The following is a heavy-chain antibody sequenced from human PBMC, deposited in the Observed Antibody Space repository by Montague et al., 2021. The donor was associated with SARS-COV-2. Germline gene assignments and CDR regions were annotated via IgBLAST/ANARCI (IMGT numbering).Heavy chain of an antibody. V-gene: IGHV3-66*01. J-gene: IGHJ4*02. D-gene: IGHD3-22*01. CDR3: ARGYYDSSGYYATVGVH. Sequence: SLRLSCAAPGFTVSSNYMSWVRQVPGKGLEWVSVIYSGGSTYYADSVKGRFTISRDNSKNTLYLQMNSLRAEDTAVYYCARGYYDSSGYYATVGVHWGQGTLVTVSS. CDR2: IYSGGST. CDR1: GFTVSSNY.